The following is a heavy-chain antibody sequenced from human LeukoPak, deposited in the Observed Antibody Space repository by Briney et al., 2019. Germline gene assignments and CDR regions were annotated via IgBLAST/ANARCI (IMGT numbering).Heavy chain of an antibody. J-gene: IGHJ4*02. CDR2: VYYTWCT. CDR1: GGSVSSYY. V-gene: IGHV4-59*08. CDR3: ARHFAYSSSSYFDY. D-gene: IGHD6-6*01. Sequence: SETLSLTCSVSGGSVSSYYWSWLRQPPGKGLEWIGYVYYTWCTNYNPSLKSRVTMFEDKSKNQFSLRLYSVTVADTAVYYCARHFAYSSSSYFDYWGQGSLVTVSS.